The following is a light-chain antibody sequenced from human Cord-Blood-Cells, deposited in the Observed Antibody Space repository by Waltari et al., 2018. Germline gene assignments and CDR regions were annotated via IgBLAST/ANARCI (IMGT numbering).Light chain of an antibody. Sequence: AIQMNQSPSSLFASVGDRVNITCRASQGIRNDLGWYQQKPGKAPKLLIYAASSLKSGVPSRFIGSGSGTDFTLTISSRQPEDFATYYCLQDYNYPWTFGQGTKVEIK. CDR1: QGIRND. J-gene: IGKJ1*01. CDR3: LQDYNYPWT. CDR2: AAS. V-gene: IGKV1-6*01.